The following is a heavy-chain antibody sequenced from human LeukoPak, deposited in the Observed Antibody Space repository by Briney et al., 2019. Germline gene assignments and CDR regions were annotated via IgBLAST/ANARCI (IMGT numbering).Heavy chain of an antibody. Sequence: ASAKVSCKASGYTFTGYYMHWVRQAPGQGLEWMGWINPNSGGTNYAQKFQGRVTMTRDTSISTAYMELSRLRSDDTAVYYCARGIYYDSSGYPDDWGQGTLVTVSS. CDR2: INPNSGGT. V-gene: IGHV1-2*02. D-gene: IGHD3-22*01. CDR3: ARGIYYDSSGYPDD. CDR1: GYTFTGYY. J-gene: IGHJ4*02.